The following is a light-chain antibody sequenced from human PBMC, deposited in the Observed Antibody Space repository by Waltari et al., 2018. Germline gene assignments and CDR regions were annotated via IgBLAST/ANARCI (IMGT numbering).Light chain of an antibody. V-gene: IGLV1-47*01. CDR1: SSNIGSNV. CDR3: AAWDDKLGGRWE. J-gene: IGLJ2*01. Sequence: QSVLTQPPSASGTPGQRVTISCSGSSSNIGSNVVNWYQQVPGTTPKLPIYRNAQRPSGVPDRFSGSKSGTSASLAISGLRSEDEADYYCAAWDDKLGGRWEFGGGTKLTVL. CDR2: RNA.